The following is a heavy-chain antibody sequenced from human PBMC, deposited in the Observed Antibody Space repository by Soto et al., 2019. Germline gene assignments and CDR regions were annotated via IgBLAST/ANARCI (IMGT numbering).Heavy chain of an antibody. CDR1: GGSISSGGYY. J-gene: IGHJ4*02. D-gene: IGHD5-12*01. V-gene: IGHV4-31*03. Sequence: TLSLTCTVSGGSISSGGYYWSWIRQHPGKGLEWIGYIYYSGTTYYNPSLKSRVTISVDTSKNQFSLKLDSVTAADTAVYYCARENGYGKIYYCGQGALVTVPQ. CDR2: IYYSGTT. CDR3: ARENGYGKIYY.